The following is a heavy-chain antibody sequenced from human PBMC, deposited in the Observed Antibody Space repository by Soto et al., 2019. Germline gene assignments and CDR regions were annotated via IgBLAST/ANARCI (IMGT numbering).Heavy chain of an antibody. CDR3: ARNDYGDQKPPFPDY. CDR2: IYYSGST. D-gene: IGHD4-17*01. CDR1: GGSISSGDYY. Sequence: QVQLQESGPGLVKPSQTLSLTCTVSGGSISSGDYYWSWIRQPPGKGLEWIGYIYYSGSTYYNPSLTGRFTLSVDTSKNQFSLKLSSVTAADTAVYYCARNDYGDQKPPFPDYWGQGTLVTVSS. J-gene: IGHJ4*02. V-gene: IGHV4-30-4*01.